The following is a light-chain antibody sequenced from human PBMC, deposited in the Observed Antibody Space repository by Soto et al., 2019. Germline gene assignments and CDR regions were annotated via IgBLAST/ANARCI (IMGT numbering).Light chain of an antibody. Sequence: EIVLTQSPGTLSLSPGERATLSCRASQSVSTNYLAWYRQRPGQAPGPLIYAASSRAPGISDRFSGSGSGTDFTLTISRLEPEDFAVYYCQQYGSVPWTFGQGTTVEIK. CDR2: AAS. J-gene: IGKJ1*01. V-gene: IGKV3-20*01. CDR3: QQYGSVPWT. CDR1: QSVSTNY.